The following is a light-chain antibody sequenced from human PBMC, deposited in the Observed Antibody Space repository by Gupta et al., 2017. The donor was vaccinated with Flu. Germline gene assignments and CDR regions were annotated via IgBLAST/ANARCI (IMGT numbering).Light chain of an antibody. CDR3: QQRSNWRT. Sequence: EIVLTQSPATLSLSPGDRASLSCRASQSVSTYLAWYQQKPGQAPRLLIYDASNRATGIPARFSGSGSGTDFTLTSSSLEPEDFAVYYCQQRSNWRTFGGGTKVEIK. CDR2: DAS. J-gene: IGKJ4*01. V-gene: IGKV3-11*01. CDR1: QSVSTY.